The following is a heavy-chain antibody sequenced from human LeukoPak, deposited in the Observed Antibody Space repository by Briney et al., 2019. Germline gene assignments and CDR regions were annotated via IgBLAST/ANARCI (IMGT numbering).Heavy chain of an antibody. Sequence: GASVKVSCKVSGYTLTELSMHWVRLAPGKGLEWMGAFDPEDGKTMYAQKFQGRVTMTEDTSTDTAYMELSSLRSEDTAVYYCATPGRRYYYYSMDVWGKGTTVTVSS. CDR1: GYTLTELS. V-gene: IGHV1-24*01. J-gene: IGHJ6*03. CDR2: FDPEDGKT. CDR3: ATPGRRYYYYSMDV.